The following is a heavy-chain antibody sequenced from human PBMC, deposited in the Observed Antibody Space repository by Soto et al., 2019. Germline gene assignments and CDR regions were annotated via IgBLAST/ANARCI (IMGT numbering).Heavy chain of an antibody. CDR1: GYTFTSYG. J-gene: IGHJ4*02. CDR3: ARGRYGDY. Sequence: QVHLVQSGAEVKKPRASVKVSCKASGYTFTSYGITWVRQAPGQGLAWMGWISAHNGNPDYAQQLQGRVIVTRDTSTSTAYMELRSLRSDDTAVYYCARGRYGDYWGQGALVTVSS. CDR2: ISAHNGNP. D-gene: IGHD1-1*01. V-gene: IGHV1-18*01.